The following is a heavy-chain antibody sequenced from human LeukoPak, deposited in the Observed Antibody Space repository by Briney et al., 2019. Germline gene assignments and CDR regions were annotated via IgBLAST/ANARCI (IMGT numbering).Heavy chain of an antibody. D-gene: IGHD6-13*01. J-gene: IGHJ3*02. CDR3: AIAAAGTNAFDI. Sequence: SETLSLTCAVYGGPFSGYYWSWIRQPPGKGLEWIGEINHSGSTNYNPSLKSRVTISVDTSKNQFSLKLSSVTAADTAVYYCAIAAAGTNAFDIWGQGTMVTVSS. CDR1: GGPFSGYY. CDR2: INHSGST. V-gene: IGHV4-34*01.